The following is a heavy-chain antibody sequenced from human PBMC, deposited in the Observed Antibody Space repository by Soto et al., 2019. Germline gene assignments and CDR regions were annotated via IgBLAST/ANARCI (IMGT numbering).Heavy chain of an antibody. D-gene: IGHD4-17*01. J-gene: IGHJ2*01. CDR2: ISYDGSNK. V-gene: IGHV3-30*18. Sequence: QEQLVESGGGVVQPGRSLRLTCAGSGFTFSSYGMHWVRQAPGKGLEWVAIISYDGSNKYYADSVKGRFTISRDNCQNTLYLQMNSLRTEEMVVYYCAKTTGDYALYWYVDLWGRGTLVTVSS. CDR1: GFTFSSYG. CDR3: AKTTGDYALYWYVDL.